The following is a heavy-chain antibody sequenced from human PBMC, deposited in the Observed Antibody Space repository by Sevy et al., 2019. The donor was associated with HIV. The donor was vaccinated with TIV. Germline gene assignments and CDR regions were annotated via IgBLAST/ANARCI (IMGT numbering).Heavy chain of an antibody. CDR2: LKSDVYGGTV. D-gene: IGHD6-13*01. J-gene: IGHJ4*02. V-gene: IGHV3-49*04. CDR3: TRWKAAQSLFDY. CDR1: GFTFGDYC. Sequence: GGSLRLSCTASGFTFGDYCMSWVRQAPGKGLEWVAFLKSDVYGGTVDHAASVRGRFVISRDDSKTSDYLQMNDLKTEDTGVYYCTRWKAAQSLFDYWGQGALVTVSS.